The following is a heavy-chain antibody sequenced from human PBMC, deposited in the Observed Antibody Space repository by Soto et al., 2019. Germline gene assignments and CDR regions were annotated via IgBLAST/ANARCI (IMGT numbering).Heavy chain of an antibody. D-gene: IGHD1-26*01. CDR2: VNHSGSS. V-gene: IGHV4-34*01. J-gene: IGHJ4*02. CDR3: TRGLFSGSSYSGSWYYFDS. Sequence: SETLSLTCAVSGGSFSGYIWTWIRQTPGKGLQWIGQVNHSGSSIYNPSLKNRVTISTMSNNKFSLELSSVTAADTAVYYCTRGLFSGSSYSGSWYYFDSWGQGTMVTVSS. CDR1: GGSFSGYI.